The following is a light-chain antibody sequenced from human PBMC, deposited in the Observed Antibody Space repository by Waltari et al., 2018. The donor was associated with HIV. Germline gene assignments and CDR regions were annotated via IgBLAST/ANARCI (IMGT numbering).Light chain of an antibody. V-gene: IGLV2-23*02. CDR3: CSYAGSSTYVV. J-gene: IGLJ2*01. CDR2: EVS. Sequence: QSALTQPASVSGSPGQSITISCTGTSSDVGSYNVVSWYQQHPGKAPKLMIYEVSKRPSGVSHRFSGSKSGNTASLTISGLQAEDEADYHCCSYAGSSTYVVFGGGTKLTVL. CDR1: SSDVGSYNV.